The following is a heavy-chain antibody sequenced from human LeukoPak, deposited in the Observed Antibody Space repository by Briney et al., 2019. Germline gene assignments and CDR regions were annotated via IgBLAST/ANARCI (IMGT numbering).Heavy chain of an antibody. CDR1: GFTFSSYS. Sequence: PGGSLRLSCAASGFTFSSYSMNWVRQAPGKGLEWVSYISSSSTIYYADSVKGRFTISRDNAKNSLYLQMNSLRAEDTAVYYCARDPGAVALDIWGQGTMVTVSS. J-gene: IGHJ3*02. CDR3: ARDPGAVALDI. D-gene: IGHD6-19*01. CDR2: ISSSSTI. V-gene: IGHV3-48*01.